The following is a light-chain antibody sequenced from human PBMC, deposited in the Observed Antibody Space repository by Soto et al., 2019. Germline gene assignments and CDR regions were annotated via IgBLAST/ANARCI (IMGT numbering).Light chain of an antibody. CDR3: HQYGSSPRT. J-gene: IGKJ1*01. Sequence: EIVLTQSPGTLSLSPGERATLSCRASQRVSSSYLAWYQQKPGQAPRLLIYGVSTRAPGIPDRFRGSGSGKDFTLTITRLEPEDFAVYYCHQYGSSPRTFGQGTKVEIK. CDR1: QRVSSSY. V-gene: IGKV3-20*01. CDR2: GVS.